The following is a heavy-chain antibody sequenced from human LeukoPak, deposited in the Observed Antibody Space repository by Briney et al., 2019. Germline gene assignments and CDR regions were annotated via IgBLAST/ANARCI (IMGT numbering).Heavy chain of an antibody. J-gene: IGHJ4*02. D-gene: IGHD5-18*01. V-gene: IGHV4-34*01. Sequence: SETLSLTCAVYGGSFSGYYWSWIRQPPGKGLEWIGEINHSGSTNYNPSLKSRVTIPVDTSKNQFSLKLSAVTAADTAVYYCARGSGYSYGLGYFDYWGQGTLVTVSS. CDR3: ARGSGYSYGLGYFDY. CDR1: GGSFSGYY. CDR2: INHSGST.